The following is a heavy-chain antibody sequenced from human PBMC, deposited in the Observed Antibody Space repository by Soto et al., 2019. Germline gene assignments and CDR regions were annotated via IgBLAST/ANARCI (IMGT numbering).Heavy chain of an antibody. CDR1: GFTFSSYA. CDR3: AKDYDVVVPAAMNISLWGGMDV. V-gene: IGHV3-23*01. D-gene: IGHD2-2*01. Sequence: GGSLRLSCAASGFTFSSYAMSWVRQAPGKGLEWVSAISGSGGSTYYADSVKGRFTISRDNSKNTLYLQMNSLRAEDTAVYYCAKDYDVVVPAAMNISLWGGMDVWGQGTTVTVSS. CDR2: ISGSGGST. J-gene: IGHJ6*02.